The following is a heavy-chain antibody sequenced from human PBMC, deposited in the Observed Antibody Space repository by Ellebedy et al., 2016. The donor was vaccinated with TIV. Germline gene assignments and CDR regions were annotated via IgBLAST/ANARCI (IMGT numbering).Heavy chain of an antibody. CDR3: ASIRTENDY. CDR1: GSTFSSYA. D-gene: IGHD3-10*01. Sequence: GGSLRLSCAASGSTFSSYAMHWVRQAPGKGLEWVAVISYDGSNKYYADSVKGRFTVSTDNSKNTLYLQMNSLRAEDTAVYICASIRTENDYWGQGTLVTVSS. CDR2: ISYDGSNK. J-gene: IGHJ4*02. V-gene: IGHV3-30*14.